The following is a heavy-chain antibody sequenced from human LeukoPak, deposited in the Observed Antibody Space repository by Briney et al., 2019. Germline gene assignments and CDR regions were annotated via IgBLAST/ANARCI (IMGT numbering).Heavy chain of an antibody. V-gene: IGHV1-18*01. Sequence: ASVKVSCKASGYTFTSYGISWVRQAPGQGLEWMGWISAYNGNANYAQKLQGRVTMATDTSTSTAYMELRSLRSDDTAVYYCAREASLEGWFDPWGQGTLVTVSS. CDR2: ISAYNGNA. CDR1: GYTFTSYG. J-gene: IGHJ5*02. D-gene: IGHD1-1*01. CDR3: AREASLEGWFDP.